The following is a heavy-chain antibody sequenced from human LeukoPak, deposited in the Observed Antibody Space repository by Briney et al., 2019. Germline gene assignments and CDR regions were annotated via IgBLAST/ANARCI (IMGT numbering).Heavy chain of an antibody. D-gene: IGHD6-13*01. Sequence: GGSLRLSCAASGFTFSNYAMNWVRQAPGKGLEWVSYISSSGSTIYYADSVKGRFTISRDNAKNSLYLQMNSLRAEDTAVYYCARVGYSSSWYKADAFDIWGQGTMVAVSS. CDR1: GFTFSNYA. CDR2: ISSSGSTI. V-gene: IGHV3-48*03. CDR3: ARVGYSSSWYKADAFDI. J-gene: IGHJ3*02.